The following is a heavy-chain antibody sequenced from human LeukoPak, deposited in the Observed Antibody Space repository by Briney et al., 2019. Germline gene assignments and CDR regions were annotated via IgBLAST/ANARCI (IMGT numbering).Heavy chain of an antibody. CDR2: IHYRGTT. V-gene: IGHV4-59*08. D-gene: IGHD3-16*01. CDR3: ARQSDDLGYFQQ. CDR1: GGSMSSYY. J-gene: IGHJ1*01. Sequence: TASETLSLTCTVSGGSMSSYYWSWIRQPPGKALEWIGFIHYRGTTNYNPSLKSRVTISVDTSRQQFSLKLSSVTAADTAGYFCARQSDDLGYFQQWGQGTLVTVSS.